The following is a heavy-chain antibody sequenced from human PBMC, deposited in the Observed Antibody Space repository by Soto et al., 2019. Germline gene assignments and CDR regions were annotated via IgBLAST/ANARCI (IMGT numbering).Heavy chain of an antibody. CDR3: AKPQYLYYDILTGYYNNWFDP. V-gene: IGHV3-23*01. Sequence: PGGSLRLSCAASGFSFGSYAMSWVRQAPGKGLEWVSAISGSGGSTYYADSVKGRFTISRDNSKNTLYLQMNSLRAEDTAVYYCAKPQYLYYDILTGYYNNWFDPWGQGTLVTVSS. J-gene: IGHJ5*02. CDR2: ISGSGGST. D-gene: IGHD3-9*01. CDR1: GFSFGSYA.